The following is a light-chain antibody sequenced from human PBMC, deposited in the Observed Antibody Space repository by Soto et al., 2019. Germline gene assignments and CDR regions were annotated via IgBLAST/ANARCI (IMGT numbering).Light chain of an antibody. Sequence: QSVLTQPASVSGSPGQSITISCTGTSSDLGSYNYVSWYQQHPGKAPKLIIYDVSYRPSGVSNRFSGSKSGNTASLTISGLQAEDEADYYCSSYTTSSTHVVFGGGTKVTVL. V-gene: IGLV2-14*01. J-gene: IGLJ2*01. CDR1: SSDLGSYNY. CDR3: SSYTTSSTHVV. CDR2: DVS.